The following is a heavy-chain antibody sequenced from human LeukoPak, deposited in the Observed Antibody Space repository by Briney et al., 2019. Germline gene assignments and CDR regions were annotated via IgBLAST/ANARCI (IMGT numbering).Heavy chain of an antibody. CDR2: IYYSGST. CDR1: GGSISSYY. CDR3: AREQLVVGFDP. Sequence: PSETLSLTCTVSGGSISSYYWSWIRQPPGKGLEWIGYIYYSGSTNYNPSLKSRVTISVDTSKNQFSLKLSSMTAADTAVYYCAREQLVVGFDPWGQGTLVTVSS. D-gene: IGHD6-13*01. V-gene: IGHV4-59*01. J-gene: IGHJ5*02.